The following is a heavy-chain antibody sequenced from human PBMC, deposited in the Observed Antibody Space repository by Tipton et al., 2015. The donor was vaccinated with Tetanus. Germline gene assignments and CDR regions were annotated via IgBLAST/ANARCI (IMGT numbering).Heavy chain of an antibody. Sequence: QLVQSGGGLVKTGGSLRLSCAASGFSFSDFYMSRIRRTPGKGLEWIAYISGTTRTIYYGDSVKGRFTVSRDNSKNTLYLQMNSLRAEDTAVYYCARDSPDILLVPAVWGQGTLVTVSS. J-gene: IGHJ4*02. CDR3: ARDSPDILLVPAV. V-gene: IGHV3-11*04. CDR2: ISGTTRTI. CDR1: GFSFSDFY. D-gene: IGHD2-2*01.